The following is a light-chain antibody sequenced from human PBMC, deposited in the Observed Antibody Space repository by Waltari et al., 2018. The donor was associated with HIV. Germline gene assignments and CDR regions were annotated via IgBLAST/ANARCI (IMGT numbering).Light chain of an antibody. CDR1: SSDVGGYNY. CDR2: EVP. J-gene: IGLJ1*01. V-gene: IGLV2-14*01. CDR3: SSATSRKLYV. Sequence: QSALTQPASVSGSPGQSITISCTGTSSDVGGYNYVSWYQQPPGKVPKLVIYEVPNRPSGVSHRFSASTSGNKASLPISWLQAEDEADYYCSSATSRKLYVFGTGTKVTVL.